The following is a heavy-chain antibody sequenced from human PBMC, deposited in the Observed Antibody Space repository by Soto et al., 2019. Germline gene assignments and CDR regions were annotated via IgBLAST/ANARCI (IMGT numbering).Heavy chain of an antibody. CDR2: ISFRGDT. CDR3: ARVSNDFSYGWFDS. V-gene: IGHV4-31*03. D-gene: IGHD4-4*01. CDR1: GGSISTSGDY. J-gene: IGHJ5*01. Sequence: QVHLQESGPGLVRPSQTLSLTCTVSGGSISTSGDYWSWIRQHPGKGLEWIGYISFRGDTDYNPSLKSRLTMSVDTSDNQFSLNLTSVTAADTAIYFCARVSNDFSYGWFDSWGQGTLVTVSS.